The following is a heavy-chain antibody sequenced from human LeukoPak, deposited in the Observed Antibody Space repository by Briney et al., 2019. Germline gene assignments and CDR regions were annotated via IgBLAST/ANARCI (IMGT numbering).Heavy chain of an antibody. J-gene: IGHJ5*02. D-gene: IGHD3-22*01. Sequence: ASVKVSCKAPGYTFTSYGISWVRQAPGQGLEWMGWISAYNGNTNYAQKLQGRVTMTTDTSTSTAYMELRSLRSDDTAVYYCARDYYDSSGYHNWFDPWGQGTLVTVSS. CDR3: ARDYYDSSGYHNWFDP. CDR2: ISAYNGNT. V-gene: IGHV1-18*01. CDR1: GYTFTSYG.